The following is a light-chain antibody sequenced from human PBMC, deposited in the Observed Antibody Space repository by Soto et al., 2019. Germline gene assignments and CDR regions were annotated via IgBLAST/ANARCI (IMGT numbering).Light chain of an antibody. CDR3: QHYNNRPLT. J-gene: IGKJ4*01. CDR1: QSVSSN. Sequence: EILMTQSPGTLSVSPGERATLSCRASQSVSSNLAWYQQKPGQAPRLLIFGASTRATGIPARFSGSGSGTEFTLTISSLQSEDFAIYYCQHYNNRPLTSGGGTKVEIK. V-gene: IGKV3-15*01. CDR2: GAS.